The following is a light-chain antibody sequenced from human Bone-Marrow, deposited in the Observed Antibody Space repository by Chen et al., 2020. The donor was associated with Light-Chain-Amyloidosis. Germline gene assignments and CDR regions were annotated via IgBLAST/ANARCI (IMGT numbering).Light chain of an antibody. Sequence: SYVLTQAPSVSVAPGPTAAIPCGGKDIGSKSVHWYQQKPGQAPVVVVHDDSDRPSGIPERFSGSNSGNTATLTITRVEVGDEADYYCQVWDIRSSHVAFGGGTKLTVL. J-gene: IGLJ2*01. V-gene: IGLV3-21*02. CDR3: QVWDIRSSHVA. CDR1: DIGSKS. CDR2: DDS.